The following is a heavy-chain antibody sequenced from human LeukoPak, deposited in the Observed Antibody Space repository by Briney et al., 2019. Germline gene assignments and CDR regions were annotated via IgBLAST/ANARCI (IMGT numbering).Heavy chain of an antibody. Sequence: GASVKVSCKASGYTFNTYSINWVRQAPGQGPEWVGWINAHTGNPTYAQGFTGRFVFSLDTSVSTAYLQISSLRAEDTAVYYCAREVLRLDYWGQGTLATVSS. J-gene: IGHJ4*02. CDR1: GYTFNTYS. CDR3: AREVLRLDY. V-gene: IGHV7-4-1*02. CDR2: INAHTGNP.